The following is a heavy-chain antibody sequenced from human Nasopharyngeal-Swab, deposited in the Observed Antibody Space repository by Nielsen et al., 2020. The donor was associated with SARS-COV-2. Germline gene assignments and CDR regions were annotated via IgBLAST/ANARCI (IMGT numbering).Heavy chain of an antibody. CDR2: IYSGGST. V-gene: IGHV3-66*02. D-gene: IGHD2-2*02. CDR1: GFTVSSNY. CDR3: ARACSSTSCYTLRYYYYMDV. Sequence: ESLKISCAASGFTVSSNYMSWVRQAPGKGLEWVSVIYSGGSTYYADSVKGRFTISRDNSKNTLYLQMNSLRAEDTAVYYCARACSSTSCYTLRYYYYMDVWGKGITVTVSS. J-gene: IGHJ6*03.